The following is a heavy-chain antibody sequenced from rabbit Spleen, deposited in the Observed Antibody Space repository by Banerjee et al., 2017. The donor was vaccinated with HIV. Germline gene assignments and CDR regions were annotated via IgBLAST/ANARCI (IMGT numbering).Heavy chain of an antibody. J-gene: IGHJ4*01. V-gene: IGHV1S40*01. CDR1: GFSFSNTYF. D-gene: IGHD5-1*01. CDR2: IGTGSSSST. Sequence: QSLEESGGDLVKPGASLTLTCTASGFSFSNTYFMYWVRQTPGKGLEWIAAIGTGSSSSTYYASWAKGRFTISKTSSTTVTLQMTSLTAADTATYWCARDDANGRFYYFNLWGPGSLVTVS. CDR3: ARDDANGRFYYFNL.